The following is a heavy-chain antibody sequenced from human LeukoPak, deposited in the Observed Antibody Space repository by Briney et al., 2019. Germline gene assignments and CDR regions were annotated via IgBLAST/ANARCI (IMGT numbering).Heavy chain of an antibody. J-gene: IGHJ4*02. Sequence: GESLRLSCAASGFTFSSYAMSWVRQAPGKGLEWVSAISGSGGSTYYADSVKGRFTISRDNSKNTLYLQMNSLRAEDTAVYYCAKLRYSSSSGAAVDYWGQGTLVTVSS. V-gene: IGHV3-23*01. CDR3: AKLRYSSSSGAAVDY. D-gene: IGHD6-6*01. CDR1: GFTFSSYA. CDR2: ISGSGGST.